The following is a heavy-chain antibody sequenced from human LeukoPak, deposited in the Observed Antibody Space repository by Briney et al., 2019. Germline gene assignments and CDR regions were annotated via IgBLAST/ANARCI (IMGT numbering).Heavy chain of an antibody. J-gene: IGHJ4*02. CDR2: IKQDGSEK. CDR1: GFTFSSYW. D-gene: IGHD5-12*01. V-gene: IGHV3-7*01. Sequence: GGSLRLSCAASGFTFSSYWMSWVRQAPGKGLEWLANIKQDGSEKYYVDSVKGRFTISRDNAKNSLYLQMNGLRAEDTALYYCARDKDQYSGYDSGLFDYWGQGTLVTVSS. CDR3: ARDKDQYSGYDSGLFDY.